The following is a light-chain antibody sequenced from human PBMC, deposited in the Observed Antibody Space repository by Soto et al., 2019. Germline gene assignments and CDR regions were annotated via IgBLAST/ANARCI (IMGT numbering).Light chain of an antibody. CDR1: QSVTSS. J-gene: IGKJ5*01. V-gene: IGKV3-15*01. CDR2: GAS. Sequence: EIVMTQSPCTRYVSPGESATLSCRASQSVTSSLAWYQQKPGQAPRLLIYGASTRATGIPASFSGRGSGTEFTLTISSLQSEDFAVYYCQQYSQWPLTFGGGTRLEIK. CDR3: QQYSQWPLT.